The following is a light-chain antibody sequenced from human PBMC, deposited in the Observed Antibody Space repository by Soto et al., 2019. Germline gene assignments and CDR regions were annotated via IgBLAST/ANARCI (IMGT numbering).Light chain of an antibody. CDR3: SSYAGTTNV. V-gene: IGLV2-8*01. J-gene: IGLJ1*01. CDR1: SSDVGGYNY. CDR2: EVN. Sequence: QSVQAHPRSACWSPGQSVAISCTGTSSDVGGYNYVSWYQQHPGKAPKLMIYEVNKRPSGVPDRFSGSKSGNTASLTVSGLQAEDEAHYDCSSYAGTTNVFGTGTKVTVL.